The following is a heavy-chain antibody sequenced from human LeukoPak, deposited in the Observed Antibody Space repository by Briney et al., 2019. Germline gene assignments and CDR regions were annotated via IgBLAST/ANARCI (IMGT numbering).Heavy chain of an antibody. V-gene: IGHV3-23*01. D-gene: IGHD3-3*01. CDR3: ANSFGVVLFDAFDI. CDR2: ISDSGDTT. CDR1: GFTFRSYT. J-gene: IGHJ3*02. Sequence: GGSLRLSCAASGFTFRSYTMRWVRQAPGKGLEWISAISDSGDTTDYADSVRGRFTVSRDNAKDTLYLQMNSLRAEDTAVYYCANSFGVVLFDAFDIWGQGTMVTVSS.